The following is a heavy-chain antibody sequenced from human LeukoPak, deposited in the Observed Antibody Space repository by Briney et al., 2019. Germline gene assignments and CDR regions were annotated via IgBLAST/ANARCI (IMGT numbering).Heavy chain of an antibody. J-gene: IGHJ4*02. CDR1: GFTLSSYG. CDR2: ISFDGTNK. V-gene: IGHV3-30*18. CDR3: AKDRWVRRISMAGQDY. Sequence: PGRSLRLSCAGSGFTLSSYGMHWVRHAPGKRLECVADISFDGTNKYYADSVQGRFTISRDNSKNTLYLQMDSLRPEDTAAYYCAKDRWVRRISMAGQDYWGQGTLVTVS. D-gene: IGHD6-19*01.